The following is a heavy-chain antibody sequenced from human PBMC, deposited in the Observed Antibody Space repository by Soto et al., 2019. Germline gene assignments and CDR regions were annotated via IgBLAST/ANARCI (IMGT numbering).Heavy chain of an antibody. CDR3: ARRGGGYGGYYYNYGLDV. CDR2: IYPGDSNI. D-gene: IGHD5-12*01. Sequence: GESLKISCKGSGYTFTDYWIGWVRQMPGKGLEWMGIIYPGDSNIRYSTSLQGQVTISVDKSISTAYLQWSSLKASDTAMYYCARRGGGYGGYYYNYGLDVWGQGTTVTVSS. CDR1: GYTFTDYW. V-gene: IGHV5-51*01. J-gene: IGHJ6*02.